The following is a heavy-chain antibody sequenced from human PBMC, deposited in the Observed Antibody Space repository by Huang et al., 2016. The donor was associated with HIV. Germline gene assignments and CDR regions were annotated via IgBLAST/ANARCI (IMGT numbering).Heavy chain of an antibody. CDR2: IIPMVGTP. J-gene: IGHJ4*02. CDR3: ARGQLGSYGDYDVLY. CDR1: GGTFSKYA. V-gene: IGHV1-69*13. Sequence: QVQLVQSGAEVKTPGSSVKVSCKASGGTFSKYALSWVRQAPGQGLEWMGGIIPMVGTPNYARKFQGRVTITADESTSTTYVEVSSLRSEDTALYYCARGQLGSYGDYDVLYWGQGTLVTVSS. D-gene: IGHD4-17*01.